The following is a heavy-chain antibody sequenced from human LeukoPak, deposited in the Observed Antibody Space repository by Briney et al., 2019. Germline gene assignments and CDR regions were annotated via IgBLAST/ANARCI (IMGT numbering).Heavy chain of an antibody. D-gene: IGHD1-26*01. CDR1: GFTFSTYA. CDR2: MSGSGGSI. J-gene: IGHJ4*02. V-gene: IGHV3-23*01. CDR3: ASFPWDLRPT. Sequence: PGGSLRLSCAASGFTFSTYAMSWVRQAPGKGLEWVSAMSGSGGSIYYVDSVKGRFTISRDNSKDTLFLQMNSLRGEDTAVYYCASFPWDLRPTWGQGTLVSVAS.